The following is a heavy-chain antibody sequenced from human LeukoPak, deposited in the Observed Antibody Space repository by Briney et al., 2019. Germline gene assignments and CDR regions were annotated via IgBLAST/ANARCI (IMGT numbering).Heavy chain of an antibody. CDR3: AKSDCGSDGCELLNY. CDR2: INGSGDAT. CDR1: GFIFSHYT. Sequence: GGSLRLSCAASGFIFSHYTVTWVRQAPGKGLEWVSSINGSGDATKYADSVMGRFTISRDNSKNTVSLQMNSLRAEDTAVYYCAKSDCGSDGCELLNYWGQGTLVTASS. J-gene: IGHJ4*02. V-gene: IGHV3-23*01. D-gene: IGHD2-21*01.